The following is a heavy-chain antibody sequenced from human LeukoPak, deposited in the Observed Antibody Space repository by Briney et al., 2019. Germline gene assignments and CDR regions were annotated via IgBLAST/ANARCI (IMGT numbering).Heavy chain of an antibody. Sequence: SETLSLTCAVYGGSFSGYYWTWIRQPPGKGLEWIGEINHSGSTKYNPSLKSRVTISVDTSKNQFSMKLSSVTAADTAVYYCARAVRRGSTSFQYYYYYYMDVWGKGTTVTVSS. CDR2: INHSGST. J-gene: IGHJ6*03. V-gene: IGHV4-34*01. CDR1: GGSFSGYY. CDR3: ARAVRRGSTSFQYYYYYYMDV. D-gene: IGHD2-2*01.